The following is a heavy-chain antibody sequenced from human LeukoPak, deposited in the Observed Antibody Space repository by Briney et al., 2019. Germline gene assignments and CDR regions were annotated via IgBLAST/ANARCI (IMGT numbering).Heavy chain of an antibody. V-gene: IGHV3-7*01. CDR1: GFTFSNHW. CDR2: IQQDGSER. D-gene: IGHD3-16*01. Sequence: GGSLRLSCAVSGFTFSNHWMSWVRQAQGKGLEWVANIQQDGSERYYVDSVKGRFTISRDNAKNSLYLQMNSLRAEDTAVYYCARTYYDYVWGSYPSNYWGQGTLVTVSS. J-gene: IGHJ4*02. CDR3: ARTYYDYVWGSYPSNY.